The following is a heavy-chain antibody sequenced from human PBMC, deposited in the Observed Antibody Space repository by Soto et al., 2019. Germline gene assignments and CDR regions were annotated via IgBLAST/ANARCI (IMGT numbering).Heavy chain of an antibody. V-gene: IGHV4-30-4*01. J-gene: IGHJ6*02. D-gene: IGHD2-15*01. Sequence: SETLSLTCTVSGGSISSGDYYWSWIRQPPGKGLEWIGYIYYSGGTYYNPSLKSRVTISVDTSKNQFSLKLSSVTAADTAVYYCARAERMGGSYYYYGMDVWGQGTTVTVS. CDR3: ARAERMGGSYYYYGMDV. CDR2: IYYSGGT. CDR1: GGSISSGDYY.